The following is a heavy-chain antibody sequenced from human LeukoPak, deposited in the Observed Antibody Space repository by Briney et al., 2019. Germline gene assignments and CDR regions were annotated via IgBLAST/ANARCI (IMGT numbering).Heavy chain of an antibody. CDR2: FDPEDGET. Sequence: ASVKVSCKASGYSFNAYYIHWVRQAPGKGLEWMGGFDPEDGETIYAQKFQGRVTMTEDTSTDTAYMELSSLRSEDTAVYYCATDSGYDYYYYYGMDVWGQGTTVTVSS. V-gene: IGHV1-24*01. J-gene: IGHJ6*02. CDR3: ATDSGYDYYYYYGMDV. D-gene: IGHD5-12*01. CDR1: GYSFNAYY.